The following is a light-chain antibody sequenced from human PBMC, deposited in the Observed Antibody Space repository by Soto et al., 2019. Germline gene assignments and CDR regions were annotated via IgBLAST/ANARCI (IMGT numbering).Light chain of an antibody. J-gene: IGKJ1*01. CDR1: QGISSY. CDR2: AAS. Sequence: EIQLTQSPSSLSAYVGDRVTITCRASQGISSYLAWYQQKPGKAPKLLIYAASTLQSGVPSRFSGSGSGTEFTLTISSLQPDDFATYYCQQYNSYSPTFGQGTKVDIK. CDR3: QQYNSYSPT. V-gene: IGKV1-9*01.